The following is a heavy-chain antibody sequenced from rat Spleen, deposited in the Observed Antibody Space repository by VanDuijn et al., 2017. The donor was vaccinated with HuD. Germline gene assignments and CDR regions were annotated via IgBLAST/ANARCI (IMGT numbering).Heavy chain of an antibody. CDR3: ARPDYSRFDY. CDR2: ISDEGSST. V-gene: IGHV5-7*01. D-gene: IGHD1-2*01. CDR1: GFTFSDYN. Sequence: EVQLMESGGGLVQPGRSLKLSCAASGFTFSDYNMAWVRQAPKKGLEWVATISDEGSSTYYRDSVKGRFTISRDNAKSTLYLQMDSLRSEDTATYYCARPDYSRFDYWGQGVMVTVSS. J-gene: IGHJ2*01.